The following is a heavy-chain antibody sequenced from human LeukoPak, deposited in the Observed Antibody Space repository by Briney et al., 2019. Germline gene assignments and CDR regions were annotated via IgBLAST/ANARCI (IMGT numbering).Heavy chain of an antibody. CDR3: ARRLTGSYSDY. J-gene: IGHJ4*02. CDR1: GASISGSYY. V-gene: IGHV4-39*01. D-gene: IGHD7-27*01. CDR2: IHHTGTT. Sequence: KASATLSLTCTVSGASISGSYYWGWIRQPPGKGLEWIGTIHHTGTTAYNPSLKSRLTLSVDTSNNQFSLRLSSVTAADTAVYYCARRLTGSYSDYWGQGTLVTVSS.